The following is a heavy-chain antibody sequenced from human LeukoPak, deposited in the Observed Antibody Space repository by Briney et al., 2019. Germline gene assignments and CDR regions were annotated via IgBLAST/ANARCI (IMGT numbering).Heavy chain of an antibody. J-gene: IGHJ4*02. CDR3: ARELRHSTSDYGERAFDY. D-gene: IGHD4-17*01. CDR2: ISAYNGHT. CDR1: GYMFTSYG. Sequence: ASVKVSCKASGYMFTSYGISWVRQAPGQGLEWVGWISAYNGHTNYVQKFQGRVIMTADTSTSTAYMELRSLRSDDTAVYYCARELRHSTSDYGERAFDYWGQGTLVTVSS. V-gene: IGHV1-18*01.